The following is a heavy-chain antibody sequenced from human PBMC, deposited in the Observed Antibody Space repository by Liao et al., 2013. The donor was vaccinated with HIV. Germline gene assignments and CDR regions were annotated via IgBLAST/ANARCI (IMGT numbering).Heavy chain of an antibody. Sequence: QLQESGPGLVKPSETLSLTCAVSGGSITGSSYFWGWIRQSPGKGLEWIAIVYYSGSTYTNPSLESRVSIVVDTSKIQFSLRLTSVTAADTAVYYCARDRRRFGAFDLWGHGTWVTVSS. V-gene: IGHV4-39*07. D-gene: IGHD3-10*01. CDR2: VYYSGST. CDR1: GGSITGSSYF. CDR3: ARDRRRFGAFDL. J-gene: IGHJ3*01.